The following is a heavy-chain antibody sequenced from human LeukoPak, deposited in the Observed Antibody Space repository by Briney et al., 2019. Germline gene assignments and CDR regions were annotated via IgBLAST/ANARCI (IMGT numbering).Heavy chain of an antibody. CDR2: LNPSGGNT. CDR3: ARVWGELSPLDY. D-gene: IGHD3-10*01. J-gene: IGHJ4*02. Sequence: ASVKVSCKTSGYIFTCYYTYWVRQAPGQGLEWTGFLNPSGGNTYHAQKFQGRVTMTWDTSTSTAYMELNSLTSEDTAVYFCARVWGELSPLDYWGQGTLVTVSS. CDR1: GYIFTCYY. V-gene: IGHV1-46*01.